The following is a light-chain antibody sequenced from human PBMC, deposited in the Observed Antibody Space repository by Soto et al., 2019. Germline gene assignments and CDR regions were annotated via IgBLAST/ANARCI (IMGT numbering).Light chain of an antibody. CDR3: QQYNSYPLT. V-gene: IGKV1-5*01. CDR2: DAP. CDR1: QSISNW. J-gene: IGKJ4*01. Sequence: DIQMTQSPSTLSASVGDRVTITCRARQSISNWLAWYQQKPGKAPKLLIYDAPNLESGVPSRFSGSGSGTEFTLTISSLQPDDFATYYCQQYNSYPLTFGGGTKVDIK.